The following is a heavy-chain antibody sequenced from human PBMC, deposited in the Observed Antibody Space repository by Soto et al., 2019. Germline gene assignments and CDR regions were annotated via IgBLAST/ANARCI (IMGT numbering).Heavy chain of an antibody. D-gene: IGHD6-13*01. J-gene: IGHJ5*02. Sequence: SETLSLTCAVYGGSFSGYYWSWIRQPPGKGLEWIGEINHSGSTNYNPSLKSRVTISVDTSKNQFSLKLSSVTAADTAVYYCARGLFYSSSWYFGVWFDPWGQGTLVT. V-gene: IGHV4-34*01. CDR1: GGSFSGYY. CDR2: INHSGST. CDR3: ARGLFYSSSWYFGVWFDP.